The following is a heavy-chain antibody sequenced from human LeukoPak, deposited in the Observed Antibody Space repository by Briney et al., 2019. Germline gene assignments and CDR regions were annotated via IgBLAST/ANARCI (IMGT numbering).Heavy chain of an antibody. CDR1: GFTFSTYS. J-gene: IGHJ4*02. CDR3: ARDPGRVRGVLGFDY. V-gene: IGHV3-48*04. Sequence: GGSLRLSCAASGFTFSTYSMNWVRRAPGKGLEWVSYISSSSSPIWYADSVRGRFTVSRDNAKNSLYLQMNSLRAEDTALYYCARDPGRVRGVLGFDYWGQGIPVTVSS. D-gene: IGHD3-10*01. CDR2: ISSSSSPI.